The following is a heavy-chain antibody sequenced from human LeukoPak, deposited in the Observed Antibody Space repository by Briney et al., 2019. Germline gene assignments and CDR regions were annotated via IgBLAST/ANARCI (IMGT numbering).Heavy chain of an antibody. D-gene: IGHD3-22*01. CDR3: SRATANYDGSGYLLDY. V-gene: IGHV1-18*01. J-gene: IGHJ4*02. CDR1: GYTFTSYG. CDR2: ISTCNGDT. Sequence: GASVKVSCKASGYTFTSYGMSWVRQAPGQGLEWMGWISTCNGDTNYAQKLQGRITMTTAVSTTKAYIELRRLTSADTAVYYCSRATANYDGSGYLLDYWGQGTLVTVSS.